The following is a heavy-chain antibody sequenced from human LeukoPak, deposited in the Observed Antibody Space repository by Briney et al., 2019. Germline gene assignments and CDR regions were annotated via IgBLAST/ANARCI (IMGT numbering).Heavy chain of an antibody. Sequence: GGTLRLSCVASGFTFSQYWMAWVRQAPGRGLEGVAHVSQEGRQKDYVASVSSRFATSSVNSDNSLFLQMDSLRAEDTGVYYCVRDSPLRYSGSEAAYWGQGTLVTVSS. V-gene: IGHV3-7*01. J-gene: IGHJ4*02. CDR3: VRDSPLRYSGSEAAY. D-gene: IGHD4-11*01. CDR1: GFTFSQYW. CDR2: VSQEGRQK.